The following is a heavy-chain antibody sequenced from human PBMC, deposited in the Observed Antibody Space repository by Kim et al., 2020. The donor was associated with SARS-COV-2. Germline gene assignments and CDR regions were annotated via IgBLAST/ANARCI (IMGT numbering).Heavy chain of an antibody. J-gene: IGHJ4*02. V-gene: IGHV4-59*01. Sequence: NPSLKSRVTIAVDPSKNQFSLKLSSVTAADTAVYYCAREIYSNYAYHLDYWGQGTLVTVSS. D-gene: IGHD4-4*01. CDR3: AREIYSNYAYHLDY.